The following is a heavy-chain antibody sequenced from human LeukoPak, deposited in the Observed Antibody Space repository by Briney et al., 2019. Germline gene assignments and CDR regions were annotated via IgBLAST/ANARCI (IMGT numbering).Heavy chain of an antibody. CDR1: GGSISSGDYY. CDR2: IYYSGST. V-gene: IGHV4-30-4*08. D-gene: IGHD1-26*01. CDR3: ARGPPGRGTLFDY. J-gene: IGHJ4*02. Sequence: SETLSLTCTVSGGSISSGDYYWSWIRQPPGKGLEWIGYIYYSGSTYYNPSLKSRVTISVDTSKNQFSLKLSSVTAADTAVYYCARGPPGRGTLFDYWGQGTLVTASS.